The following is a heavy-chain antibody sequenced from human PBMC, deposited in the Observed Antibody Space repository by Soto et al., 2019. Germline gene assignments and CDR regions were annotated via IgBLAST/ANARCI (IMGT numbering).Heavy chain of an antibody. V-gene: IGHV3-23*01. J-gene: IGHJ4*02. Sequence: EVQLLESGGGLVQPGGSLRLSCATSGFSFGSYGMSWVRQAPGKGLEWVSGLSGSGGSTYYADSVKGRFTVSRDNSKSTLYLQMNALRAEDRALYYCTKLPEAGGFVTGYIQYWGRGTLVTVSS. CDR3: TKLPEAGGFVTGYIQY. CDR1: GFSFGSYG. CDR2: LSGSGGST. D-gene: IGHD3-9*01.